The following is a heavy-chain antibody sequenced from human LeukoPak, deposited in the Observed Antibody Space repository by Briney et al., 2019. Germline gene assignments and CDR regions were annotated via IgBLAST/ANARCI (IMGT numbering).Heavy chain of an antibody. J-gene: IGHJ3*02. V-gene: IGHV4-34*12. D-gene: IGHD3-10*01. Sequence: SETLSLTCAVYGGSFSDYQWSWIRQPPGKALEWIGNIFYSGSTYYSPSLKSRVTISLDTSRNQFSLKLNSVTAADTAVYYCAKSNGYGLIDIWGQGTMVTVSS. CDR2: IFYSGST. CDR3: AKSNGYGLIDI. CDR1: GGSFSDYQ.